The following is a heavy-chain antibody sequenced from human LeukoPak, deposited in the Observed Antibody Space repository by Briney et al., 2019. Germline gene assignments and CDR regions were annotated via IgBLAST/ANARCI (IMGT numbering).Heavy chain of an antibody. V-gene: IGHV3-43*02. CDR2: ISGDGGST. Sequence: QAGGSLRLSCAASGLTFDDYAMHWVRQAPGKGLEWVSLISGDGGSTYYADSVKGRFTISRDNSKNSLYLQMNSLRTEDTALYYCAKDISRSSSPGGFDYWGQGTLVTVSS. CDR1: GLTFDDYA. J-gene: IGHJ4*02. D-gene: IGHD6-6*01. CDR3: AKDISRSSSPGGFDY.